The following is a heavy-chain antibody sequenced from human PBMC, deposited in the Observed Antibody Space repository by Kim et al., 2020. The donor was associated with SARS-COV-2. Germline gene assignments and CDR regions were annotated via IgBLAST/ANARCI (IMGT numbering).Heavy chain of an antibody. Sequence: SQTLSLTCAISGDRVSSNSAAWNWIRQSPSRGLEWLGRTYYRSKWYNDYAVSVKSRITINPDTSKNQFSLQLNSVTPEDTAVYYCARSPPKDYYGSGLIDYWGQGTLVTVSS. J-gene: IGHJ4*02. V-gene: IGHV6-1*01. D-gene: IGHD3-10*01. CDR2: TYYRSKWYN. CDR3: ARSPPKDYYGSGLIDY. CDR1: GDRVSSNSAA.